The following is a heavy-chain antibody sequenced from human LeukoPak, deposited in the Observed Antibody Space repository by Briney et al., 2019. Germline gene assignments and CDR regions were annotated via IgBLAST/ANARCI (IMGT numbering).Heavy chain of an antibody. D-gene: IGHD2-21*01. CDR2: INPNSGGT. CDR3: ARERVVRSLGYMDV. CDR1: GYTFTGYY. J-gene: IGHJ6*03. Sequence: ASVRVSCKASGYTFTGYYMHWVRQAPGQGLEWMGRINPNSGGTNYAQKLQGRVTMTRDTSISTAYMELSRLRSDDTAVYYCARERVVRSLGYMDVWGKGTTVTVSS. V-gene: IGHV1-2*06.